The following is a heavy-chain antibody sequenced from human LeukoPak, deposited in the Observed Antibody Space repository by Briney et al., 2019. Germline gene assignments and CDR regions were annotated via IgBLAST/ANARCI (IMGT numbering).Heavy chain of an antibody. J-gene: IGHJ4*02. CDR1: GFTFSSYA. CDR3: VKTGRTTRSPTYYFDF. D-gene: IGHD1-1*01. CDR2: ISSNGGST. Sequence: GGSLRLSCSASGFTFSSYAMHWVRQAPGKGLEYVSAISSNGGSTYYADSVKGRFTISRDNSKNTLYLQMSSLRAEDTAVYYCVKTGRTTRSPTYYFDFWGQGTLVTVSS. V-gene: IGHV3-64D*06.